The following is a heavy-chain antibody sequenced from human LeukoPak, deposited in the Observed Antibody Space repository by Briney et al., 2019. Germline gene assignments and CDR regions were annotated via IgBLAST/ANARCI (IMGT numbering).Heavy chain of an antibody. CDR1: GGSISRYY. Sequence: SETLSLTCTVSGGSISRYYWSWIRRPPGKGLEWIGYIDDSGNTNYNPSLKSQVTISVDKSKNQFSLKLSFVTAADTAMYYCARPDYHNWGSHTVFDVFDFGAQGKRVTVSS. D-gene: IGHD3-16*01. J-gene: IGHJ3*01. CDR3: ARPDYHNWGSHTVFDVFDF. CDR2: IDDSGNT. V-gene: IGHV4-59*01.